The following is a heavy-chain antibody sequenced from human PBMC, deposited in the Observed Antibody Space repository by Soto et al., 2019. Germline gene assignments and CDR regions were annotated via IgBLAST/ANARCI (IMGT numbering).Heavy chain of an antibody. CDR1: GFTFSDHF. D-gene: IGHD6-13*01. CDR2: AKTGPFGYAT. V-gene: IGHV3-72*01. Sequence: HPGGSLRLSCAASGFTFSDHFMDWVRQAPGKGLEWVGRAKTGPFGYATQYAASVNGRFTVSRDDSENSFYLLMNSLKVDDTAVYYCASPKSAGDALRDRYFDFWGRGTLVTVSS. CDR3: ASPKSAGDALRDRYFDF. J-gene: IGHJ2*01.